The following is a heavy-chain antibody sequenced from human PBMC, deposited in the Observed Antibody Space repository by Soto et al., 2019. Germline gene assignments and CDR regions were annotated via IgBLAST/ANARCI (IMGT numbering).Heavy chain of an antibody. V-gene: IGHV3-21*01. J-gene: IGHJ5*02. D-gene: IGHD2-15*01. CDR3: ARTPVVVVAATLNWFDP. Sequence: GGSLRLSCAASGFTFSSYSMNWVRQAPGKGLEWVSSISSSSSYIYYADSVKGRFTISRDNAKNSLYLQMNSLRAEDTAVYYCARTPVVVVAATLNWFDPWGQGTLVTVSS. CDR2: ISSSSSYI. CDR1: GFTFSSYS.